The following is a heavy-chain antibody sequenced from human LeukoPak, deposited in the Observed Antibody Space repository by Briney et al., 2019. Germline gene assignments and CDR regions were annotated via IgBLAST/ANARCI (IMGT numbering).Heavy chain of an antibody. Sequence: SETLSLTCAVSGGSISSSNWWSWVRQPPGKGLEWIGEIYHSGTTICNPSLKSRVTLSVDKYKNQFSLNLSSVTAADTAVYYCARDGPLSHMAGVWGKGTTVTVSS. CDR3: ARDGPLSHMAGV. J-gene: IGHJ6*04. CDR1: GGSISSSNW. V-gene: IGHV4-4*02. D-gene: IGHD6-19*01. CDR2: IYHSGTT.